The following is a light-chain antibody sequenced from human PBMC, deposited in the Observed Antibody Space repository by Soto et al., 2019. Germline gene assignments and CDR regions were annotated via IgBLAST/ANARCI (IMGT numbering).Light chain of an antibody. CDR3: QHGYVAPYS. CDR1: QDINVY. Sequence: DVQITQSTSSLSASIGDTVTITCRASQDINVYLNWYQQKPGEVPKLLIYSASTLHSGVPSRFTGSGSETDFTLTIRSLQPEDFATYYCQHGYVAPYSFGQGTKVDI. CDR2: SAS. J-gene: IGKJ2*03. V-gene: IGKV1-39*01.